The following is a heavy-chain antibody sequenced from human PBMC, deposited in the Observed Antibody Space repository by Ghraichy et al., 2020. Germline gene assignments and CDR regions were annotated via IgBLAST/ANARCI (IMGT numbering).Heavy chain of an antibody. D-gene: IGHD3-22*01. V-gene: IGHV4-59*01. CDR1: GGSISSYY. Sequence: SETLSLTCTVSGGSISSYYWSWIRQPPGKGLEWIGYIYYSGSTNYNPSLKSRVTISVDTSKNQFSLKLSSVTAADTAVYYCARLGHYYDSSGYYGFDYWGQGTLVTVSS. CDR3: ARLGHYYDSSGYYGFDY. J-gene: IGHJ4*02. CDR2: IYYSGST.